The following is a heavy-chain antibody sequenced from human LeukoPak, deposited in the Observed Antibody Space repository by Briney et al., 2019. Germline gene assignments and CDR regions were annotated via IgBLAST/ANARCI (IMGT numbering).Heavy chain of an antibody. CDR1: GFTFSSYA. Sequence: GGSLRLSCAASGFTFSSYAMSWVRQAPGKGLEWVSAISGRGGGTYYADSVKGRFTISRDNSKNTLYLQMNSVRAEDTDLYYCARGGIAAAGTSYYYYYYMDVWGKGTTVTVSS. CDR2: ISGRGGGT. J-gene: IGHJ6*03. D-gene: IGHD6-13*01. V-gene: IGHV3-23*01. CDR3: ARGGIAAAGTSYYYYYYMDV.